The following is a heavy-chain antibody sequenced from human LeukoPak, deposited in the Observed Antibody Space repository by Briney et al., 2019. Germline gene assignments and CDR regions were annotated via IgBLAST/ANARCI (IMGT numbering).Heavy chain of an antibody. D-gene: IGHD3-22*01. V-gene: IGHV3-21*01. J-gene: IGHJ4*02. CDR2: ISSSSSYI. CDR1: GFTFSSYS. CDR3: ARYPPEPYDSSGELFDY. Sequence: GGSLRLSCAASGFTFSSYSMNWVRQAPGKGLEWVSSISSSSSYIYYADSVKGRFTISRDNAKNSLYLQMNSLRAEDTAVYYCARYPPEPYDSSGELFDYWGQGTLVTVSS.